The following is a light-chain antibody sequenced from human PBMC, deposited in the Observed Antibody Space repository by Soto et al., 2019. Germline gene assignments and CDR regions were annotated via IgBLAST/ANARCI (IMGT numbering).Light chain of an antibody. J-gene: IGKJ5*01. V-gene: IGKV3-15*01. CDR2: DVS. CDR1: QGVTTN. CDR3: QQYNNWPFP. Sequence: EIVMTQSPAALSVSPGERATLSCRAGQGVTTNFGWYQQKSGQSPRLLIYDVSIRATGVPARFSGTGSETDFTLTISGLQSEDSAVYFCQQYNNWPFPFGQGTRLEIK.